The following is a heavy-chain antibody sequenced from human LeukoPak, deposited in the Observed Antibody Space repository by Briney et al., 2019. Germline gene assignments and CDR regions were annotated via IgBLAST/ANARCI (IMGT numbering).Heavy chain of an antibody. D-gene: IGHD4-23*01. CDR1: GFTFSDFF. CDR2: ISSRGTYT. Sequence: PGGSLRLSCAASGFTFSDFFMNWIRQAPGKGLEWVACISSRGTYTNYADSVKGRFTISRDNTKNSLFLQMESLRAEDTAIYYCARDRWELIGAGHYFDYWGQGALLTVSS. J-gene: IGHJ4*02. CDR3: ARDRWELIGAGHYFDY. V-gene: IGHV3-11*05.